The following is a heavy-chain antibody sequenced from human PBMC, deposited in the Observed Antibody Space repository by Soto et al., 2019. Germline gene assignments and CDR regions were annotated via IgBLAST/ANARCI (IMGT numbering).Heavy chain of an antibody. CDR3: ARRGSRYSSSSDWFDP. Sequence: KTSETLSLTCTVSGGSISSGGYYWSWIRQHPGKGLEWIGYIYYSGSTYYNPSLKSRVTISVDTSKNQFSLKLSSVTAADTAVYYCARRGSRYSSSSDWFDPWGQGTLVTVSS. CDR1: GGSISSGGYY. V-gene: IGHV4-31*03. D-gene: IGHD6-6*01. J-gene: IGHJ5*02. CDR2: IYYSGST.